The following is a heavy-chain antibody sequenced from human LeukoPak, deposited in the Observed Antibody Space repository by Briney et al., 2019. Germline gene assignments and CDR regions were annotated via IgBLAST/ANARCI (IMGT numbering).Heavy chain of an antibody. CDR2: TYPGDSDT. D-gene: IGHD3-22*01. CDR3: ARRYDNTGYYVY. V-gene: IGHV5-51*01. Sequence: GESLKISCKGFGYSFTSYWIAWVRQMPGKGLEWMGITYPGDSDTRYSPSFQGQVTISADKSINTAYLQWSSLKASDTAMYYCARRYDNTGYYVYWGQGTLVTVSS. CDR1: GYSFTSYW. J-gene: IGHJ4*02.